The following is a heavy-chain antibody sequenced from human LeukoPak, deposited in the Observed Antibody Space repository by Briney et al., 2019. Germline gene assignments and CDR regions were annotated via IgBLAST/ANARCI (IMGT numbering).Heavy chain of an antibody. CDR2: INPNSGGT. CDR3: ARDIWNDRGGGGY. CDR1: GYTFTSYD. V-gene: IGHV1-2*02. D-gene: IGHD1-1*01. Sequence: ASVKVSCKASGYTFTSYDINWVRQATGQGLEWMGWINPNSGGTNYAQKFQGRVTMTRDTSISTAYMELSRLRSDDTAVYYCARDIWNDRGGGGYWGQGTLVTVSS. J-gene: IGHJ4*02.